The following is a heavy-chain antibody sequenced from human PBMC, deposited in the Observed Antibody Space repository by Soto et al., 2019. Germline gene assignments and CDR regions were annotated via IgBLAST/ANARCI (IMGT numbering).Heavy chain of an antibody. V-gene: IGHV3-23*01. D-gene: IGHD6-19*01. J-gene: IGHJ4*02. Sequence: EVQLLESGGGLVQPGGSLRLSCAAPGFTFSNYAMNWVRQAPGKGLEWVSVISGSGGSTYYADSVKGRFTISRDNSKNTLFLQMNSLGGEDTAVYYWARRSSGWYFVYWGEGTLVNVSS. CDR1: GFTFSNYA. CDR3: ARRSSGWYFVY. CDR2: ISGSGGST.